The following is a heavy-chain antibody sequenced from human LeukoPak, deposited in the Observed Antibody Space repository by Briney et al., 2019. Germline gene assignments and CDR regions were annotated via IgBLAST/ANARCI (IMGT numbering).Heavy chain of an antibody. Sequence: GGSLRLSCAASGFTFRSYWMSWVRQAPGKGLEWVANIKQDGSAKYYVDSMKGRFTISRDNAKNSVYLEMNSLRSEDTAVYYCASTYDFWSGYYDWGQGTLVTVSS. J-gene: IGHJ4*02. CDR2: IKQDGSAK. V-gene: IGHV3-7*03. CDR3: ASTYDFWSGYYD. D-gene: IGHD3-3*01. CDR1: GFTFRSYW.